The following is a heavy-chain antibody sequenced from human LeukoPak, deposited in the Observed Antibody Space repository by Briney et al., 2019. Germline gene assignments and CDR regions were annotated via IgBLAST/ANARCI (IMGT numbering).Heavy chain of an antibody. CDR3: AREYGDYYYYYGMDV. J-gene: IGHJ6*02. D-gene: IGHD4-17*01. V-gene: IGHV3-53*04. CDR2: IYSGGST. CDR1: GFTVSSNY. Sequence: GGSLRLSCAASGFTVSSNYMSWVRQAPGKGLEWVSVIYSGGSTYYADSVKGRFTISRHNSKNTLYLQMNSLRAEDTAVYYCAREYGDYYYYYGMDVWGQGTTVTVSS.